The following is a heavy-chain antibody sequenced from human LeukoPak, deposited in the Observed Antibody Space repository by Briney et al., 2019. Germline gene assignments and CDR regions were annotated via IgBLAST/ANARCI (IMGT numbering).Heavy chain of an antibody. CDR2: IGPSGGSI. D-gene: IGHD6-19*01. CDR1: GFTFNNCA. CDR3: ARLAGSRPPWYLDL. Sequence: PGGSLRLSCAASGFTFNNCAMNWVRQAPGKGLEWVSSIGPSGGSIFYADSLKGRISISRDNAQNSLHLQLSSLRADDTAVYYCARLAGSRPPWYLDLWGRGTLVTVSS. V-gene: IGHV3-21*04. J-gene: IGHJ2*01.